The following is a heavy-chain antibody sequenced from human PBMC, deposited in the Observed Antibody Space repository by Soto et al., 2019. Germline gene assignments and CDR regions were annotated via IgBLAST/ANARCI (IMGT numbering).Heavy chain of an antibody. CDR1: GGSFSGYY. Sequence: QVQLQQWGAGLLKPSETLSLTCAVYGGSFSGYYWSWIRQPPGKGLEWIGEINHSGSTNYNPSLKSRVTISVDTSKNQFSLKLSSATAADTAVYYCARGMRNHLNYWGQGTLVTVSS. J-gene: IGHJ4*02. V-gene: IGHV4-34*01. CDR2: INHSGST. CDR3: ARGMRNHLNY. D-gene: IGHD1-1*01.